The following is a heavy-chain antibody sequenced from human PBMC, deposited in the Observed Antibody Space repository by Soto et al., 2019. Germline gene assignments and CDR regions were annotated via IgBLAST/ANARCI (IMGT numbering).Heavy chain of an antibody. CDR3: AKDKAENFYGACNEAIES. D-gene: IGHD3-10*01. J-gene: IGHJ3*01. V-gene: IGHV3-23*01. Sequence: EVQLLESGGGLVQPGGSLRLSCAASGFIFNNYALSWVRQAPGKGLEWVSSVSGRGGTTHYADSVRGRFTISRDNSKNTLSLQMNSLRAEDTALYYCAKDKAENFYGACNEAIESWGQGTMVTVSS. CDR2: VSGRGGTT. CDR1: GFIFNNYA.